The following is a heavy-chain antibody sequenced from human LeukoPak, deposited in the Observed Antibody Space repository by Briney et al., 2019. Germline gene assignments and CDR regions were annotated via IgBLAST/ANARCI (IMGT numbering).Heavy chain of an antibody. V-gene: IGHV4-34*01. CDR3: ARGQMYYYGSGSYSWFDP. CDR1: GGSFSGYY. Sequence: SSETLSLTCAVYGGSFSGYYWSWIRQPPGKGLEWIGEINHSGSTNYNPSLKSRVTISVDTSKNQFSLKLSSVTAADTAVYYCARGQMYYYGSGSYSWFDPWGQGTLVTVSS. D-gene: IGHD3-10*01. CDR2: INHSGST. J-gene: IGHJ5*02.